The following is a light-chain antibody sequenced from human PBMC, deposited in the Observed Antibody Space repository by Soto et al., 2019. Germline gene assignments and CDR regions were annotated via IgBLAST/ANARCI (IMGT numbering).Light chain of an antibody. CDR3: QQSGSSPIT. V-gene: IGKV3-20*01. CDR1: QSVSSSY. J-gene: IGKJ5*01. Sequence: EIVLTQSPGTLSLSPGERATLSCRASQSVSSSYLAWYQQKPGQAPRLLIHGASSRATGIPDRISGSGSGTDFTLTISRLEPEDFAVYYCQQSGSSPITFGQGTRLENK. CDR2: GAS.